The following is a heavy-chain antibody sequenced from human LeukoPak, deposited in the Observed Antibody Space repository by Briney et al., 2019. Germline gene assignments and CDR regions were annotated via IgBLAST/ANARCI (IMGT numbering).Heavy chain of an antibody. V-gene: IGHV3-13*01. CDR2: IGTAGDT. D-gene: IGHD6-19*01. J-gene: IGHJ3*02. Sequence: PGGSLRLSCAASGFTFSSYDMHWVRQATGKGLEWVSAIGTAGDTYYPGSVRGRFTISRENAKNSLYLQMNSLRGGDTAVYYCAREGPYSSGLSGAFDIWGQGTMVTVSS. CDR3: AREGPYSSGLSGAFDI. CDR1: GFTFSSYD.